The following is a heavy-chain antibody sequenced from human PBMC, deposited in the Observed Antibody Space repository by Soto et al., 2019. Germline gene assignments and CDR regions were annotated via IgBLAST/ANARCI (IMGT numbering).Heavy chain of an antibody. V-gene: IGHV1-69*13. CDR1: GGTFSSYA. Sequence: ASVKVSCKASGGTFSSYAISWVRQAPGQGLEWMGGIIPIFGTANYAQKFQGRVTITADESTSTAYMELSSLRSEDTAVYYCAIHSGYSYGIYFDYWGQGTLVTVYS. CDR3: AIHSGYSYGIYFDY. D-gene: IGHD5-18*01. CDR2: IIPIFGTA. J-gene: IGHJ4*02.